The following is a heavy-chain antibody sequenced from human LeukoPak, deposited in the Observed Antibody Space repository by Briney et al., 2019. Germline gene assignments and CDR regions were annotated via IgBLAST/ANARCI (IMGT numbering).Heavy chain of an antibody. CDR3: ARVVRYCSSTSCSSFDY. V-gene: IGHV4-38-2*02. J-gene: IGHJ4*02. CDR2: IYHSGST. CDR1: GYSISSGYY. D-gene: IGHD2-2*01. Sequence: SETLSLTCTVSGYSISSGYYWGWIRQPPGKGLEWIGSIYHSGSTYYNPSLKSRVTISVDTSKNQFSLKLSSVTAADTAVYYCARVVRYCSSTSCSSFDYWGQGTLVTVSS.